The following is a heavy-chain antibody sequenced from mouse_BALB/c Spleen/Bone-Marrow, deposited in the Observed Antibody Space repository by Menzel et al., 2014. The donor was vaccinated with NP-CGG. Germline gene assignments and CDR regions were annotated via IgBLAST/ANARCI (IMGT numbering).Heavy chain of an antibody. Sequence: EVQLVESGGGLVQPGGSLRLSCATSGFTFTDYYMSWVRQTPGKALEWLGFIRNKANGYTTDYSVSVKGRFTISRDNSQSILYLQMNTLRAEDSATYYCARDESYDIYWYFDVWGAGTTVTVSS. CDR3: ARDESYDIYWYFDV. CDR1: GFTFTDYY. CDR2: IRNKANGYTT. D-gene: IGHD1-1*01. J-gene: IGHJ1*01. V-gene: IGHV7-3*02.